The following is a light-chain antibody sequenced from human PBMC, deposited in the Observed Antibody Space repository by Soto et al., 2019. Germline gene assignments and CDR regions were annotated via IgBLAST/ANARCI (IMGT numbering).Light chain of an antibody. CDR3: QTWGTGIHV. CDR2: LNSDGSH. Sequence: QAVVTQSPSASASLGASVKLTCTLSSGHSSYAIAWHQQQPEKGPRFLMKLNSDGSHSKGDEIPDRFSGSSSGADRYLTISSLQSEDEADYYCQTWGTGIHVFGTGTKLTVL. CDR1: SGHSSYA. V-gene: IGLV4-69*01. J-gene: IGLJ1*01.